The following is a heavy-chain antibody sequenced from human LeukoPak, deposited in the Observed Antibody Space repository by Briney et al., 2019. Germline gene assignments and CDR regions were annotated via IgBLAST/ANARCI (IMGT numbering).Heavy chain of an antibody. D-gene: IGHD2-15*01. CDR3: ARGHVVAAVSYSSGYYYHMDV. V-gene: IGHV1-18*01. CDR2: ISAYNGNT. Sequence: ASVKVSCKTSGYTFTSYGISWVRQAPGQGLEWMGWISAYNGNTKHAQRFQGRVTMTTDTSTSTAYMELRSLRSDDTAVYYCARGHVVAAVSYSSGYYYHMDVWGKGSTVTVSS. J-gene: IGHJ6*03. CDR1: GYTFTSYG.